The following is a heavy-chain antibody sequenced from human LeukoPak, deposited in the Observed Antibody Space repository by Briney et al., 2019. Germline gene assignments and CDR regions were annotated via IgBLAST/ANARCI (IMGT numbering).Heavy chain of an antibody. J-gene: IGHJ4*02. V-gene: IGHV3-43*02. CDR1: GFMFHDYA. CDR3: ARESESSGWYDY. Sequence: GGSLRLSCAAPGFMFHDYAIHWVRQAPGKGLEWVSLISGDGGSTFYADSVKGRFTISRDNSKNSLYLQMNSLRSDDTALYYWARESESSGWYDYWGQGTLVTVSS. D-gene: IGHD6-19*01. CDR2: ISGDGGST.